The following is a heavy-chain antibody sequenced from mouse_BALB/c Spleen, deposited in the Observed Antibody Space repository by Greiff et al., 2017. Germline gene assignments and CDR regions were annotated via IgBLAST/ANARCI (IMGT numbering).Heavy chain of an antibody. CDR1: GYSITSGYY. V-gene: IGHV3-6*02. CDR2: ISYDGSN. J-gene: IGHJ4*01. Sequence: VQLKESGPGLVKPSQSLSLTCSVTGYSITSGYYWNWIRQFPGNKLEWMGYISYDGSNNYNPSLKNRISITRDTSKNQFFLKLNSVTTEDTATYYCARSRYDEGGAMDDWGQGTSVTVSS. CDR3: ARSRYDEGGAMDD. D-gene: IGHD2-14*01.